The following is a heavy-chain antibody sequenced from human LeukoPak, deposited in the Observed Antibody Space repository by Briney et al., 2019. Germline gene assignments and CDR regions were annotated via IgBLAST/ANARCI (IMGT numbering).Heavy chain of an antibody. D-gene: IGHD3-16*01. Sequence: PSETLSLTCDVYGGSFSGYYWSFIRQTPGKGLEWIGEISRSGSTNYHRSLKSRLTISVDTSKNQFSLKLNSVTAADTAVYYCASFRWGIGFEYWGQGTLVTVSS. CDR3: ASFRWGIGFEY. J-gene: IGHJ4*02. CDR2: ISRSGST. CDR1: GGSFSGYY. V-gene: IGHV4-34*01.